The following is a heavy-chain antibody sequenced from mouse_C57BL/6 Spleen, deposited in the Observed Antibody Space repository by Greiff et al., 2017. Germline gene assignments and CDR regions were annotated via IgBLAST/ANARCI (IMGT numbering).Heavy chain of an antibody. J-gene: IGHJ4*01. CDR1: GYTFTSYG. CDR2: IYPRSGNT. Sequence: VQLQESGAELARPGASVKLSCKASGYTFTSYGISWVTQRTGQGLEWIGEIYPRSGNTYYNEKFKGKATLTADKSSSTAYMELRSLTSEDSAVYFCARSSFDYYGNLMDYWGKGTSVTVSS. D-gene: IGHD1-1*01. CDR3: ARSSFDYYGNLMDY. V-gene: IGHV1-81*01.